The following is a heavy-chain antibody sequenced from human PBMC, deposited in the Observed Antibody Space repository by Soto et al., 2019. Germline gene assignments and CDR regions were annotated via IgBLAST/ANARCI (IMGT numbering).Heavy chain of an antibody. CDR1: GGSISSGGYY. V-gene: IGHV4-31*03. D-gene: IGHD3-10*01. Sequence: SETLSLTCTVSGGSISSGGYYWSWIRQHPGKGLEWIGYIYYSGSTYYNPSLKSRVTISVDTSKNQFSLKLSSVTAADTAVYYCARAPTMVRGVIKGIWFDPWGQGTLVTVSS. CDR2: IYYSGST. J-gene: IGHJ5*02. CDR3: ARAPTMVRGVIKGIWFDP.